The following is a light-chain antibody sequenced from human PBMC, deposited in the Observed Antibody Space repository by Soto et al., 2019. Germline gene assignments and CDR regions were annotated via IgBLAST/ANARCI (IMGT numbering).Light chain of an antibody. V-gene: IGLV1-44*01. CDR2: NTN. J-gene: IGLJ3*02. CDR1: NSNVGGHA. Sequence: QSVLTQPPSASGTPGQRFTISCSGTNSNVGGHAVSWYQQVPGTAPKVLIYNTNQRPSWVPVRISGSRSGTSASLVISGLQSEDEADYYCAVWDDSLSGVLFGGGTQLTVL. CDR3: AVWDDSLSGVL.